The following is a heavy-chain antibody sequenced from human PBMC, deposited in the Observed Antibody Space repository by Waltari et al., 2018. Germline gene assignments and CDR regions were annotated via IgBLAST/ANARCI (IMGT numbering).Heavy chain of an antibody. Sequence: VQLQVSGPGLVKPSETLSLTCAVSGDSINNYYWNWIRQPPGKELEWIGYIAYNGRTNYNPSLKSRVTISVDTSKTRFSLKLTSVTAADTAVYYCGRSYDFWSGYPLDYWGPGSLVTVSS. CDR3: GRSYDFWSGYPLDY. D-gene: IGHD3-3*01. J-gene: IGHJ4*02. CDR1: GDSINNYY. CDR2: IAYNGRT. V-gene: IGHV4-59*01.